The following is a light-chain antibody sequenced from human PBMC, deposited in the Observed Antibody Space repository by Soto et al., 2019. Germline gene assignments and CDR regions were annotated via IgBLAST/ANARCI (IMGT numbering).Light chain of an antibody. CDR2: EVT. CDR1: SSDIGGYKF. Sequence: QSALTQPASVSGSPGQSITISCIGTSSDIGGYKFVSWYQQHPGKAPKLIIFEVTERPSGVSNRFSGSKSGDTASLTISGLQADDEADYHCCSYAGSSTGVFGGGTKVTVL. V-gene: IGLV2-23*02. J-gene: IGLJ3*02. CDR3: CSYAGSSTGV.